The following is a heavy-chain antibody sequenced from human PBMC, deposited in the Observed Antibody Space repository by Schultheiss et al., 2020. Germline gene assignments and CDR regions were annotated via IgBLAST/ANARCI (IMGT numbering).Heavy chain of an antibody. CDR2: IYYSGST. V-gene: IGHV4-59*01. CDR1: GGSISSYY. D-gene: IGHD2-15*01. Sequence: SETLSLTCTVSGGSISSYYWSWIRQPPGKGLEWIGYIYYSGSTNYNPSLKSRVTISVDTSKNQFSLKLSSVTAADTAVYYCAGSPTYCSGGSCYNYYYGMDVWGQGTTVNGS. CDR3: AGSPTYCSGGSCYNYYYGMDV. J-gene: IGHJ6*02.